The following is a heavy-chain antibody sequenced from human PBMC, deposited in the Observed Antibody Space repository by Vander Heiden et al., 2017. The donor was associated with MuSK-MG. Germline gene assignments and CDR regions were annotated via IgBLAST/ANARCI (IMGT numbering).Heavy chain of an antibody. V-gene: IGHV4-34*01. CDR1: GGSFSGYY. CDR3: ARGKCVTGV. J-gene: IGHJ6*04. CDR2: INHSGST. D-gene: IGHD3-10*01. Sequence: QVQLQQWGAGLLKPSETLSLTCAAYGGSFSGYYWSWIRQPPGKGLEWIGEINHSGSTNYNPSLKSRVTISVDTSKNQFSLKLSSVTAADTAVYYCARGKCVTGVWGKGTTVTVSS.